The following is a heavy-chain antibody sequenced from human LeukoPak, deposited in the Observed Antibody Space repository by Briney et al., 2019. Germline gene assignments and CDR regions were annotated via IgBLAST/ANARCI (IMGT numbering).Heavy chain of an antibody. J-gene: IGHJ4*02. V-gene: IGHV4-59*01. CDR3: ARASPYYDSSGYTSPLPDY. CDR2: IYYSGST. CDR1: GGSISSYY. D-gene: IGHD3-22*01. Sequence: SGTLSLSCTVSGGSISSYYWSWIRQPPGRGLEWIAYIYYSGSTNYNPSLKSRVTISVDTSKNQFYLKLSSVTAPDTAVYYCARASPYYDSSGYTSPLPDYWGQGTLVTVSS.